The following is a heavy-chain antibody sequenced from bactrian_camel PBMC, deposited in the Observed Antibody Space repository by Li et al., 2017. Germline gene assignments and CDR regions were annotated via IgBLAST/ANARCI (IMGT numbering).Heavy chain of an antibody. Sequence: VQLVESGGGSVQAGETLRLSCTASGFTFDDSDMGWYRQAPGNECELVSSISATGSIWHADSVKGRFTISQDNAKNTVYLQMNSLKPEDTAVYYCAADAHIGPRTIVARSPCVVPVDEGPPFTYWGQGTQVTVS. J-gene: IGHJ4*01. D-gene: IGHD2*01. CDR3: AADAHIGPRTIVARSPCVVPVDEGPPFTY. V-gene: IGHV3S63*01. CDR2: ISATGSI. CDR1: GFTFDDSD.